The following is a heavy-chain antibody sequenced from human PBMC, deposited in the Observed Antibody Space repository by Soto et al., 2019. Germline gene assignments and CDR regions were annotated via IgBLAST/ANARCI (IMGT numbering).Heavy chain of an antibody. Sequence: EVQVLATGGGLIQPGGSLRLSCAASGFTVNSNYMSWVRQAPGAGLQWVSITNTGGTTYYADSVNGRFTVSRDNSKNTLSLQMNSLRAEDTAVYYCAKGDGFILAVWGQGTTVSVSS. CDR1: GFTVNSNY. CDR2: TNTGGTT. D-gene: IGHD1-26*01. V-gene: IGHV3-53*02. CDR3: AKGDGFILAV. J-gene: IGHJ6*02.